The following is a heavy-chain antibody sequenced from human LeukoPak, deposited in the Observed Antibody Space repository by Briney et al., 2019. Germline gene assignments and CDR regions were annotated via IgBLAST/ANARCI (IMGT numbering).Heavy chain of an antibody. CDR2: ISAYNGNT. V-gene: IGHV1-18*01. CDR1: GYTFTSYG. J-gene: IGHJ6*02. Sequence: VASVKVSCKASGYTFTSYGISWVRQAPGQGLEWMGWISAYNGNTNYAQKLQGRVTMTTDTSTSTAYMELRSLRSDDTAVYYCARDRPIVVVPAATNGVDVWGQGTTVTVSS. CDR3: ARDRPIVVVPAATNGVDV. D-gene: IGHD2-2*01.